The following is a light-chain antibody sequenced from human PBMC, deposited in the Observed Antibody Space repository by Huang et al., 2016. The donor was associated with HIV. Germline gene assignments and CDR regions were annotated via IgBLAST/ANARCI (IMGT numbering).Light chain of an antibody. V-gene: IGKV1-5*03. CDR3: QQYNSHSRT. CDR1: KSISSW. J-gene: IGKJ1*01. Sequence: DIQMTQSPSTLSASAGDRVMITCRASKSISSWLAWYQQKPGKAPNLLNYKASTLESGVPSRFSGSGSGTEFTLTISSLQPEDFATYYCQQYNSHSRTFGQGTKVEIK. CDR2: KAS.